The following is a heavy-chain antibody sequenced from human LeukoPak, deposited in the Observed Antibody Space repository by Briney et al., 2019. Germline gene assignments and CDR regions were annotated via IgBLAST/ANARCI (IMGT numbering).Heavy chain of an antibody. V-gene: IGHV1-18*01. D-gene: IGHD3-22*01. CDR2: ISAYNGNT. CDR3: ARDDYDSSGSYFDY. J-gene: IGHJ4*02. CDR1: GYTFTSYG. Sequence: GASVKVSCKASGYTFTSYGISWVRQAPGQGLEWMGWISAYNGNTNYAQKLQGRVTMTTDTSTSTAYMELRSLRSDDAAVYYCARDDYDSSGSYFDYWGQGTLVTVSS.